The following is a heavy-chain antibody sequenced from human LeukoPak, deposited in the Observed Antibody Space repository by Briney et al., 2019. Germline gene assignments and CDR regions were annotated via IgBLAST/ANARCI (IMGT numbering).Heavy chain of an antibody. Sequence: SVKVSCKASGGTFSSYAISWMRQAPGQGLEWMVGIIPIFGTTNYAQKFQGRVTITADESTSTAYMELRSLRSEDTGVYYCARDLRGEYNYDPFDYWGQGTLVTVSS. CDR2: IIPIFGTT. J-gene: IGHJ4*02. V-gene: IGHV1-69*13. CDR1: GGTFSSYA. CDR3: ARDLRGEYNYDPFDY. D-gene: IGHD5-18*01.